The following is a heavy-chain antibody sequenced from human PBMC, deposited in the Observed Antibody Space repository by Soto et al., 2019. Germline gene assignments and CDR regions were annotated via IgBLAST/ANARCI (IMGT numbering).Heavy chain of an antibody. D-gene: IGHD3-10*01. CDR1: GGTFSRYA. Sequence: SVKVSCKASGGTFSRYAISWVRQAPGQGLEWMGGIIPIFGIENYAQKFQGRVTITADTSTSTAYMELSSLRSEDTALYYCAYHTMVRGVIISDSYYGMDVWGQGTTVTVSS. CDR3: AYHTMVRGVIISDSYYGMDV. CDR2: IIPIFGIE. J-gene: IGHJ6*02. V-gene: IGHV1-69*10.